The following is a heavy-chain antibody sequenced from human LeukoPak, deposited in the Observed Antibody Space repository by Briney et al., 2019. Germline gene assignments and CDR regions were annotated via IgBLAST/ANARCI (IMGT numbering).Heavy chain of an antibody. V-gene: IGHV1-3*01. CDR1: GYTFTSYA. J-gene: IGHJ4*02. D-gene: IGHD3-16*01. Sequence: ASVKVSCKASGYTFTSYAMHWVRQAPGERLEWMGWINAGNGNTKYSQKFQGRVTITRDTSASTAYMELSSLRSEDTAVYYCARDLTPGVMANWGQGTLVTVSS. CDR2: INAGNGNT. CDR3: ARDLTPGVMAN.